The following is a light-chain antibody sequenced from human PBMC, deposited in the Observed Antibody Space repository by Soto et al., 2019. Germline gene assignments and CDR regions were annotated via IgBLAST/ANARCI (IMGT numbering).Light chain of an antibody. CDR3: GPDHGSGSNLV. CDR1: SGYSNYK. CDR2: VGTGGIVG. V-gene: IGLV9-49*01. Sequence: QSVLTQPPSASASLGASVTLTCTLSSGYSNYKVDWYQQRPGKGPRFVMRVGTGGIVGSKGDGIPDRFSVLGSGLNRYLTIKNLQEDDDRDYHCGPDHGSGSNLVFGGGTKVTVL. J-gene: IGLJ2*01.